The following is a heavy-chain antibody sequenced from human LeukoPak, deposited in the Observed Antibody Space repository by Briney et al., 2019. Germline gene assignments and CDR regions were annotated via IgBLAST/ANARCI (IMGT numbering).Heavy chain of an antibody. J-gene: IGHJ3*02. CDR3: ARVMYSSGWYYAFDI. CDR1: GGSISSYY. Sequence: SETLSLTCTVSGGSISSYYWSWIRQPPGKGLEWIGYIYYSGSTNYNPSLKSRVAISVDTSKNQFSLKLSSVTAADTAVYYCARVMYSSGWYYAFDIWGQGTMVTVSS. D-gene: IGHD6-19*01. V-gene: IGHV4-59*01. CDR2: IYYSGST.